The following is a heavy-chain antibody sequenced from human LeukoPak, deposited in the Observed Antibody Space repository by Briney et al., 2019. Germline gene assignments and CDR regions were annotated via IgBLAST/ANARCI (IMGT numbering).Heavy chain of an antibody. Sequence: SETLSLTCAVYGGSFSGYYWSWIRQPPGKGLEWIGEINHSGSTNYNPSLKSRVTISVDTSKNQFSLKLSSVTAADTAVYYCARAPPAVAGHFDYWGQGTLVTVSS. D-gene: IGHD6-19*01. J-gene: IGHJ4*02. CDR3: ARAPPAVAGHFDY. CDR1: GGSFSGYY. CDR2: INHSGST. V-gene: IGHV4-34*01.